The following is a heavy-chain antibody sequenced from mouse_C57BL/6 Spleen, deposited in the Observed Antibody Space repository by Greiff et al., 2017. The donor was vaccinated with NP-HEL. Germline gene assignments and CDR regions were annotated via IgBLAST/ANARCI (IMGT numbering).Heavy chain of an antibody. J-gene: IGHJ2*01. CDR1: GYPFTSYW. Sequence: QVQLQQPGAELVKPGASVKLSCKASGYPFTSYWMHWVKQRPGQGLEWIGMIHPNSGSTNYNEKFKSKATLTVDKSSSTAYMQLSSLTSEDSAVYYCARSQLPRDFDYWGQGTTLTVSS. V-gene: IGHV1-64*01. CDR2: IHPNSGST. CDR3: ARSQLPRDFDY. D-gene: IGHD1-1*01.